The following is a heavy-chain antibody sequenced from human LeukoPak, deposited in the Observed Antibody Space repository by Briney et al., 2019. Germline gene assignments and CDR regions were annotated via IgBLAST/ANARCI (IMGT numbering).Heavy chain of an antibody. D-gene: IGHD4-23*01. CDR2: ISGSGRTA. Sequence: GGSLRLSCAASGLTFSSYAMSWVRQAPGKGLEWVSAISGSGRTAYYADSAKGRFTISRDNSKNTLYLQMNSLRVEDTAVYYCAKPPEGTVVAALSYYGMDVWGHGTTVTVPS. J-gene: IGHJ6*02. CDR3: AKPPEGTVVAALSYYGMDV. V-gene: IGHV3-23*01. CDR1: GLTFSSYA.